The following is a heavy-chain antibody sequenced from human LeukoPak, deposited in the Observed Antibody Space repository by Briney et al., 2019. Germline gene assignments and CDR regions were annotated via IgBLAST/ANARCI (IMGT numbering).Heavy chain of an antibody. J-gene: IGHJ4*02. CDR3: ARGVDGDYFDY. Sequence: GGSLRLSCAASGFTFSSYSMNWVRQAPGKGLEWVSYISSSSSTIYYADSVKGRFTISRDNAKNSLYLQMNSQRAEDTAVYYCARGVDGDYFDYGGQGTLVTVSS. D-gene: IGHD2-15*01. CDR2: ISSSSSTI. V-gene: IGHV3-48*01. CDR1: GFTFSSYS.